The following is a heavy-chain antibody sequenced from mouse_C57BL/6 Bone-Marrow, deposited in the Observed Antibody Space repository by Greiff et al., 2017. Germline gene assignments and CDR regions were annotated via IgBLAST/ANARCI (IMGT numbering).Heavy chain of an antibody. Sequence: EVKLQESGPGLVKPSQSLSLTCSVTGYSITSGYYWNWIRQFPGNKLEWMGYISYDGSNNYNPSLKNRISITRDTSKNQFFLKLNSVTTEDTATXYCARDHYGPAWFAYWGQGTLVTVSA. J-gene: IGHJ3*01. CDR3: ARDHYGPAWFAY. CDR1: GYSITSGYY. D-gene: IGHD1-1*01. CDR2: ISYDGSN. V-gene: IGHV3-6*01.